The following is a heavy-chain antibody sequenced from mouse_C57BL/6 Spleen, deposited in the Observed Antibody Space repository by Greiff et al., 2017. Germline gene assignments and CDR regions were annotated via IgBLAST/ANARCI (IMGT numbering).Heavy chain of an antibody. CDR3: TTDSAGSAWFAD. CDR2: IDPENGDT. CDR1: GFNIKDDY. D-gene: IGHD3-2*02. V-gene: IGHV14-4*01. J-gene: IGHJ3*01. Sequence: VQLQQSGAELVRPGASVKLSCTASGFNIKDDYMHWVKQRPEQGLEWIGWIDPENGDTEYASKFQGKATITADTSSNTAYLQLSSLTSEDTAVYYCTTDSAGSAWFADWGQGTLVTVSA.